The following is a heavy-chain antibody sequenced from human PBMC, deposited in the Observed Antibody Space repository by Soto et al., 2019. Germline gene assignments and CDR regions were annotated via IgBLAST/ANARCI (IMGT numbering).Heavy chain of an antibody. V-gene: IGHV4-59*11. CDR1: GDSISSHY. J-gene: IGHJ5*02. CDR2: IYHSGGT. CDR3: AKNVAVAGFCLDP. D-gene: IGHD6-19*01. Sequence: SETLSLTCTVSGDSISSHYWSWIRQPPGKGLEWIGHIYHSGGTRYNPSLRSRVTISVDTSKNQFSLKLRSVTAADTAVYYCAKNVAVAGFCLDPWGQGILVTVSA.